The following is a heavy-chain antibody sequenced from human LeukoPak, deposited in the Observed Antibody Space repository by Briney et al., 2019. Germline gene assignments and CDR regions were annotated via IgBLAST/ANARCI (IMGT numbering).Heavy chain of an antibody. CDR3: AREEDSDRSFDI. Sequence: SETLSLTCTVSGGSISSGDYYWSWIRQPPGKGLEWIGYIYYSGSTYYNPSLKSRVTISVDTSKNQFSLKLSSVTAADTAVYYCAREEDSDRSFDIWGQGTMVTVSS. CDR1: GGSISSGDYY. J-gene: IGHJ3*02. V-gene: IGHV4-30-4*08. CDR2: IYYSGST. D-gene: IGHD3-22*01.